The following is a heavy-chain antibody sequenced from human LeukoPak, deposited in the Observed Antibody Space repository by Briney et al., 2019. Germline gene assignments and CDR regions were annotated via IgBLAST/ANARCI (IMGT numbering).Heavy chain of an antibody. V-gene: IGHV3-74*01. D-gene: IGHD6-13*01. CDR1: GFTFISYW. J-gene: IGHJ4*02. Sequence: GGPLRLSCAASGFTFISYWMHWVRQAPGKGLVWVSHINSDGSSTSYADSVKGRFTISRDNAKNTLYLQMNSLRAEDTAVYYCARVMEPGIAAAGFDYWGQGTLVTVSS. CDR2: INSDGSST. CDR3: ARVMEPGIAAAGFDY.